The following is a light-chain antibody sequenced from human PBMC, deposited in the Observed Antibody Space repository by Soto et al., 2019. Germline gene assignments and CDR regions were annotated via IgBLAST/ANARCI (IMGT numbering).Light chain of an antibody. CDR1: SSDVGGYNY. J-gene: IGLJ1*01. CDR2: DVS. Sequence: QSVLTQPASVSGSPGQSITISCTGTSSDVGGYNYVSWYQQHPGKAPKLMIYDVSNRPSGVSNRFSGSKSGNTASLTISGLQVEDEADYYCSSYTSSSTRVFGTGTKVTVL. V-gene: IGLV2-14*01. CDR3: SSYTSSSTRV.